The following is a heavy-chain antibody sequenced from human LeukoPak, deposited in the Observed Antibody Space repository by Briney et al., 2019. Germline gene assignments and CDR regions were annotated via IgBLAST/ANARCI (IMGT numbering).Heavy chain of an antibody. CDR2: IDTSAAYI. CDR1: GLTFSSYS. D-gene: IGHD3-10*01. J-gene: IGHJ3*02. Sequence: PGGSLRLSCAASGLTFSSYSMNWVRQAPGKGLEWVSFIDTSAAYIYYGASMRGRFTISSDNAKNSLYLQMNCLWATDTAVYYCARGQSITLLRVVAMSDGFDIWGQGTMVTVSS. V-gene: IGHV3-21*01. CDR3: ARGQSITLLRVVAMSDGFDI.